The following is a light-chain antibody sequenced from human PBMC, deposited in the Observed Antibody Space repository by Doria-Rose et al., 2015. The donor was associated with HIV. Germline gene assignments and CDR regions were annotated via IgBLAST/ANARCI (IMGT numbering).Light chain of an antibody. CDR1: QSVSSNY. CDR2: GAS. J-gene: IGKJ3*01. Sequence: EIVLTQSPGTLPLSSGERATLSCRASQSVSSNYLAWYQQKPGQAPRLLIFGASSRATGIPDRFSGSGSGADFTHTINRLEPEDFAVYYCQQYGSSPLTFGPGTKVDMK. V-gene: IGKV3-20*01. CDR3: QQYGSSPLT.